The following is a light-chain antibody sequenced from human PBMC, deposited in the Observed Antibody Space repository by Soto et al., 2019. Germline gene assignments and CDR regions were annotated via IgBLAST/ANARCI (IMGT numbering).Light chain of an antibody. CDR3: FSYAGSRV. V-gene: IGLV2-11*01. J-gene: IGLJ2*01. CDR1: SSDVGGYDY. CDR2: DVN. Sequence: QSALTQPRSVSGSPGQSVTISCTGTSSDVGGYDYVSWYQQHLGKAPKLMIFDVNKRPSGVPDRFSGSKSGNTASLTISGLQAEDEADYSCFSYAGSRVFGGGTKVTVL.